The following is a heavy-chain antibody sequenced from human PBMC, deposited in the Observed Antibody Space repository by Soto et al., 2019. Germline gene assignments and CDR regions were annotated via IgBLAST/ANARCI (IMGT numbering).Heavy chain of an antibody. J-gene: IGHJ4*02. D-gene: IGHD3-10*01. Sequence: QVQLVESGGGVVQPGRSLRLSCAASGFTFSSYGMHWVRQAPGKGLEWVAVIWYDGSNKYYADSVKGRFTISRDNSKNTLYLQMNSLRAEDTAVYYCARDDRPMVRGAIRANDYWGQGTLVTVSS. CDR2: IWYDGSNK. V-gene: IGHV3-33*01. CDR1: GFTFSSYG. CDR3: ARDDRPMVRGAIRANDY.